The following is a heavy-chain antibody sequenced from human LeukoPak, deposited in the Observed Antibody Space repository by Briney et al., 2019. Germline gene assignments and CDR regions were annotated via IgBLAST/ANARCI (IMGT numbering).Heavy chain of an antibody. CDR1: GYTFTSYG. Sequence: GASVKVSCKASGYTFTSYGISWARQAPGQGLEWMGWISAYNGNTNYAQKLQGRVTMTTDTSTSTAYMELRSLRSDDTAVYYCARSITMVRGVIIGYDYWGQGTLVTVSS. D-gene: IGHD3-10*01. CDR2: ISAYNGNT. V-gene: IGHV1-18*01. J-gene: IGHJ4*02. CDR3: ARSITMVRGVIIGYDY.